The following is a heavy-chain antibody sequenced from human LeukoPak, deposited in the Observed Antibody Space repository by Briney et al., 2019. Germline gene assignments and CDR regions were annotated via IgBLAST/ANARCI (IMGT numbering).Heavy chain of an antibody. CDR2: ISDDGSRQ. Sequence: GGSLRLSCAATGFTFSNYAIHWGRQAPGKGLEWVAFISDDGSRQHYADSVKGRFTISRDNSKYTLNLQMNSLRAEDTAVYYCVKDRTGTYTLDYWGQGTLVTVSS. CDR3: VKDRTGTYTLDY. CDR1: GFTFSNYA. V-gene: IGHV3-30-3*01. D-gene: IGHD3-10*01. J-gene: IGHJ4*02.